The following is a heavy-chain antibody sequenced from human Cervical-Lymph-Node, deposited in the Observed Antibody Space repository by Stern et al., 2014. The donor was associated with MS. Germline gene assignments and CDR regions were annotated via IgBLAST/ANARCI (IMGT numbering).Heavy chain of an antibody. CDR3: ATITMIVTGKGAFDY. CDR1: GYTFTSYY. CDR2: INPRGGST. V-gene: IGHV1-46*01. J-gene: IGHJ4*02. D-gene: IGHD3-22*01. Sequence: VQLVQSGAEVKKPGASVKVSCKASGYTFTSYYMHWVRQAPGQGLEWMGIINPRGGSTSYAQKFQGRVTMTRDTSTSTVYMELSSLRSEDTAVYYCATITMIVTGKGAFDYWGQGTLVTVSS.